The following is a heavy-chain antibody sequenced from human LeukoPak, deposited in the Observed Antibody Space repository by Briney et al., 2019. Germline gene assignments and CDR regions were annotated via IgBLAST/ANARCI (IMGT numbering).Heavy chain of an antibody. J-gene: IGHJ4*02. CDR2: IYYSGST. D-gene: IGHD1-26*01. CDR1: GGSMSPCH. V-gene: IGHV4-59*12. Sequence: SETLSLTCTVSGGSMSPCHWGWIRQPPGKGLEWTGYIYYSGSTNYNPSLKSRVTISVGTSKNQFSLKLSSVTAADTAVYYCARVARSGSYDYWGQGTLVTVSS. CDR3: ARVARSGSYDY.